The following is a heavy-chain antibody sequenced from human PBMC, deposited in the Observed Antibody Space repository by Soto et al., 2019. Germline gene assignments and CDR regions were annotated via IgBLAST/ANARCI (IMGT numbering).Heavy chain of an antibody. CDR3: ARGGVSTRTFDY. CDR1: GYNFAGYW. Sequence: GDSLNLSCNGSGYNFAGYWIAWVRQMPGKGLELMGIIYPSDSDTRYRPSFQGQVTISADKSISSAYLQWSSLRASDTAMYYCARGGVSTRTFDYWGQGTPVTVSS. V-gene: IGHV5-51*01. CDR2: IYPSDSDT. J-gene: IGHJ4*02. D-gene: IGHD3-3*01.